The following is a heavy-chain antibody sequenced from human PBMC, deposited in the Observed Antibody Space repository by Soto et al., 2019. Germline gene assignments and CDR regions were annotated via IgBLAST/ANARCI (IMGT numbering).Heavy chain of an antibody. V-gene: IGHV3-66*01. CDR3: AREPRNRLAGSTTSEDY. D-gene: IGHD1-7*01. J-gene: IGHJ4*02. Sequence: EVQLVESGGGLVQPGGSLRLSCAASGFTVSSNYMSWVRQAPGKGLECVSVLYSGGSTYYADSVKGRFTISRDSSKNTLYLHMNRLRAEDTAVYYCAREPRNRLAGSTTSEDYWGQGTLVTVSS. CDR2: LYSGGST. CDR1: GFTVSSNY.